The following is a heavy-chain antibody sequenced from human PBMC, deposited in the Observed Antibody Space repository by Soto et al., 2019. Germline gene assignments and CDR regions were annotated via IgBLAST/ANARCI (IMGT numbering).Heavy chain of an antibody. J-gene: IGHJ4*02. CDR1: GLTFSSYA. CDR3: AKDPTKDSSSSPGFDY. V-gene: IGHV3-23*01. Sequence: PGGSLRLSCAASGLTFSSYAMSWVRQAPGKGLEWVSAISGSGGSTYYADSVKGRFTISRDNSKNTLYLQMNSLRAEDTAVYYCAKDPTKDSSSSPGFDYWGQGTLVTVSS. D-gene: IGHD6-6*01. CDR2: ISGSGGST.